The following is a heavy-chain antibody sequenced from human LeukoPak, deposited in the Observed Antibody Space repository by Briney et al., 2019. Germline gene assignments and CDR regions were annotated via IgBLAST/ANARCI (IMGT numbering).Heavy chain of an antibody. CDR1: GGSFSGYY. CDR2: INHSGST. V-gene: IGHV4-34*01. J-gene: IGHJ4*02. D-gene: IGHD3-3*01. CDR3: ARGNFVLRFLEWLLYYDY. Sequence: ASETLSLTCAVYGGSFSGYYWSWIRQPPGKGLEWMGEINHSGSTNYNQSLKSRVAISVDTSKNQFSLKLSSVTAADTAVYYGARGNFVLRFLEWLLYYDYGGQGTLVTVSS.